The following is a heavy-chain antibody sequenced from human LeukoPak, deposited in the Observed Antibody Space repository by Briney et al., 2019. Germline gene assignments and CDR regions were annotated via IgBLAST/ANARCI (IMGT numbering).Heavy chain of an antibody. Sequence: SETLSLTCTVSGGSINSYYWSWIRQPPGQGLEWIGQIYYSGSTTYNPSLKSRVTISVDTSKNQFSLNLSSLTAADTAVYYCARLQYYDSSGYWYYFDYWGQGNMVTVSS. V-gene: IGHV4-59*08. CDR1: GGSINSYY. CDR3: ARLQYYDSSGYWYYFDY. CDR2: IYYSGST. D-gene: IGHD3-22*01. J-gene: IGHJ4*02.